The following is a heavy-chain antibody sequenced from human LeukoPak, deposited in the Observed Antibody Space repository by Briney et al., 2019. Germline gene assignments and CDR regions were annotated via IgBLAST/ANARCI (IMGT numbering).Heavy chain of an antibody. Sequence: GGSLRLSCAASGFTVSSNYMSWVRQAPGKGLEWVAVISYDGSNKYYADSVKGRFTISRDNSKNTLYLQMNSLRAEDTAVYYCAKDSPALVVVYYFDYWGQGTLVTVSS. D-gene: IGHD3-22*01. CDR1: GFTVSSNY. CDR3: AKDSPALVVVYYFDY. CDR2: ISYDGSNK. V-gene: IGHV3-30*18. J-gene: IGHJ4*02.